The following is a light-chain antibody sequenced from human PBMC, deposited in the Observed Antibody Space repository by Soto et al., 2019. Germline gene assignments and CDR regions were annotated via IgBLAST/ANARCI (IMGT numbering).Light chain of an antibody. CDR3: QQANTFPPKYT. CDR1: QDISKW. CDR2: GAS. J-gene: IGKJ2*01. V-gene: IGKV1-12*01. Sequence: DIQMTQSPSSVSASVGDRVSITCRASQDISKWLAWYQQKPGKAPKLLIFGASNLQRGVSSRFSGSGSGTDFTLTISSLQPEDFATYFCQQANTFPPKYTFGQGTKLEIK.